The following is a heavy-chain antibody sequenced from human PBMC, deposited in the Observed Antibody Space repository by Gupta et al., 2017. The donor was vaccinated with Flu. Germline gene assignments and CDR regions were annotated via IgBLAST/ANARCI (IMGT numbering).Heavy chain of an antibody. CDR1: GYTFTSYG. Sequence: KPGASVKVSCKASGYTFTSYGISWVRQAPGQGLEWMGWISAYNGNTNYAQKLQGRVTMTTDTSTSTAYMELRSLRSDDTAVYYCARDHVYCSGGSCWVAWFDPWGQGTLVTVSS. J-gene: IGHJ5*02. CDR2: ISAYNGNT. D-gene: IGHD2-15*01. CDR3: ARDHVYCSGGSCWVAWFDP. V-gene: IGHV1-18*01.